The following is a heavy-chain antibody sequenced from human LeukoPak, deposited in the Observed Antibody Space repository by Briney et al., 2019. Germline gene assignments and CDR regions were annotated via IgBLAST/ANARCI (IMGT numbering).Heavy chain of an antibody. CDR1: GFTFSSYA. V-gene: IGHV3-23*01. D-gene: IGHD3-3*01. J-gene: IGHJ4*02. CDR2: ISGSGGST. CDR3: AKALRGSYYDFWSGYPGPSY. Sequence: GGSLRLSCAASGFTFSSYAMSWVRQAPGKGLEWVSAISGSGGSTYYADSVKGRFTISRDNSKNTLYLQMNSLRAEDTAVYYCAKALRGSYYDFWSGYPGPSYWGQGTLVTVSS.